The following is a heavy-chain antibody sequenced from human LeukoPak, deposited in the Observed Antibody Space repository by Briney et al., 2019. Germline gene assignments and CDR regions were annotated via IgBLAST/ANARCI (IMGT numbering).Heavy chain of an antibody. J-gene: IGHJ4*02. Sequence: PGGSLRLSCAASGFTVNSNFMSWVRQAAGKGLECVSLISGGDDIYYEDSVKGRFTISRDNSKNTVYLQMNSLRAEDTAVYYCASERLRDWGQGTLVTVSS. CDR3: ASERLRD. CDR2: ISGGDDI. CDR1: GFTVNSNF. D-gene: IGHD5-12*01. V-gene: IGHV3-66*01.